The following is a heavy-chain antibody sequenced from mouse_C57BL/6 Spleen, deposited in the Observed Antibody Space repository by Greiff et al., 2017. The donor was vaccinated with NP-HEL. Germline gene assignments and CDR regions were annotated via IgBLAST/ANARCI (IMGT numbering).Heavy chain of an antibody. CDR2: INPSTGGT. CDR3: ARSDYGSSYAWFAY. V-gene: IGHV1-42*01. D-gene: IGHD1-1*01. CDR1: GYSFTGYY. J-gene: IGHJ3*01. Sequence: VQLQQSGPELVKPGASVKISCKASGYSFTGYYMNWVKQSPEKSLEWIGEINPSTGGTTYNQKFKAKATLTVDKSSSTAYMQLKSLTSEDSAVYYYARSDYGSSYAWFAYWGQGTLVTVSA.